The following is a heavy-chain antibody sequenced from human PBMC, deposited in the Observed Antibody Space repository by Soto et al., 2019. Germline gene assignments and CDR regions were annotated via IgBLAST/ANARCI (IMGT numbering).Heavy chain of an antibody. V-gene: IGHV3-30*18. D-gene: IGHD6-19*01. CDR2: ISYDGSNK. J-gene: IGHJ4*02. CDR3: AKDREMGLAHPIAVAGPFDY. Sequence: QVQLVESGGGVVQPGRSLRLSCAASGFTFSSYGMHWVRQAPGKGLEWVAVISYDGSNKYYADSVKGRFTISRDNSKNTLYLQMNRLRAEDTAVYDCAKDREMGLAHPIAVAGPFDYWGQGTLVTVSS. CDR1: GFTFSSYG.